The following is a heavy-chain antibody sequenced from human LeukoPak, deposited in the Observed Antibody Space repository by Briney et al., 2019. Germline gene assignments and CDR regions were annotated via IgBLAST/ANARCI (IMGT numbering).Heavy chain of an antibody. V-gene: IGHV1-2*02. J-gene: IGHJ3*02. CDR3: ARFVKSGAFDI. Sequence: ASVKVSCKASGYMFTGYYIHWVRQAPGQGLEWMGCINPNSGDTNYAQKFQGRVTMTRDTSISTAYMELSRLRSDDTAVYYCARFVKSGAFDIWGQGTMVTVSA. CDR1: GYMFTGYY. CDR2: INPNSGDT. D-gene: IGHD1-26*01.